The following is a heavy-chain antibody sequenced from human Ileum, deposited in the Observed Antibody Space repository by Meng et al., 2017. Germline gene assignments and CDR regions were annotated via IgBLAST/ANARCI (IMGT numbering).Heavy chain of an antibody. V-gene: IGHV4-34*01. CDR2: INHSGST. Sequence: QVNLQQWGAGLLKPSETLSLPCAVYGGSFSGYYWSWIRQPPGKGLEWIGEINHSGSTNYNPSLKSRVTISVDTSKNQFSLKLSSVTAADTAVYYCARGGGRYGPDFNYWGQGTLVTVSS. D-gene: IGHD3-16*01. CDR3: ARGGGRYGPDFNY. J-gene: IGHJ4*02. CDR1: GGSFSGYY.